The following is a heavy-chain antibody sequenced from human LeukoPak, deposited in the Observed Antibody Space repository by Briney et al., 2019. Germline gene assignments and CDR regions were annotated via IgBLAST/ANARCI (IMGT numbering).Heavy chain of an antibody. CDR3: TLIAARLKGAFDI. Sequence: PGGSLRLSCTASGFTFGDYAMSWVRQAPGKGLEWVGFIRSKAYGGTTEYAASVKGRFTISRDDSKSIAYLQMNSLKTEDTAVYYCTLIAARLKGAFDIWGQGTMVTVSS. D-gene: IGHD6-6*01. V-gene: IGHV3-49*04. CDR2: IRSKAYGGTT. CDR1: GFTFGDYA. J-gene: IGHJ3*02.